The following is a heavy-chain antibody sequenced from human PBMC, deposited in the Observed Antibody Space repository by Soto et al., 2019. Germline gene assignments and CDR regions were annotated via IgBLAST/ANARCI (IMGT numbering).Heavy chain of an antibody. Sequence: PSETLSLTCTVSGGSISASSYYWGWIRQPPGKGLEWIGSMDYSGSTYYNPSLKSRVTISVDTSKNQFSLKLSSLTAADTAVYYCAAGGGLPRYYWGQGTLVTVSS. J-gene: IGHJ4*02. CDR1: GGSISASSYY. D-gene: IGHD5-12*01. CDR3: AAGGGLPRYY. V-gene: IGHV4-39*01. CDR2: MDYSGST.